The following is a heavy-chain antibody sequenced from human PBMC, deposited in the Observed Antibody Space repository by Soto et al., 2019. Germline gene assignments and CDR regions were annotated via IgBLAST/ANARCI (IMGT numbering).Heavy chain of an antibody. CDR1: GGSISSYY. Sequence: PSETLSLTCTVSGGSISSYYWSWIRQPAGKGLEWIGRIYTSGSTNYNPSLKSRVTMSVDTSKNQFSLKLSSVTAADTAVYYCARGRPYSSSWYLFYWGQGTPVTVSS. J-gene: IGHJ4*02. D-gene: IGHD6-13*01. CDR2: IYTSGST. V-gene: IGHV4-4*07. CDR3: ARGRPYSSSWYLFY.